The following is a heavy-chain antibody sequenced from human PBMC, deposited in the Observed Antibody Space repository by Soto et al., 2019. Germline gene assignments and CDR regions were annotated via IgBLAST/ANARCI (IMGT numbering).Heavy chain of an antibody. CDR2: IIPIFGTA. J-gene: IGHJ4*02. V-gene: IGHV1-69*05. CDR3: ARDPIAARSEFDY. CDR1: GGTFSSYA. Sequence: ASVKVSCKASGGTFSSYAISWVRQAPGQGLEWMGGIIPIFGTASYAQKFQGRVTMTRDTSTSTVYMELSGLRSEDTAVYYCARDPIAARSEFDYWGQGTLVTVSS. D-gene: IGHD6-6*01.